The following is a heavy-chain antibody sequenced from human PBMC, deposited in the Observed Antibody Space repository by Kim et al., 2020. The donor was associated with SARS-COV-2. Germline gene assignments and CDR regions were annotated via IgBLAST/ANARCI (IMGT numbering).Heavy chain of an antibody. CDR1: VGPFSSYA. CDR3: ARVSGLGYGDPLKY. D-gene: IGHD5-18*01. J-gene: IGHJ4*02. CDR2: LTPIFRTA. Sequence: SVKVSCKASVGPFSSYAVTWVRQAPGHGLEWMGTLTPIFRTANYAQSFQDRVTITADESASTVYMELRGLKSGDTAVYFCARVSGLGYGDPLKYWGQGTRVTVSS. V-gene: IGHV1-69*13.